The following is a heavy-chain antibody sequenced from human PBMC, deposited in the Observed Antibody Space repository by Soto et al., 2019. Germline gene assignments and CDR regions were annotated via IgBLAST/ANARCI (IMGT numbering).Heavy chain of an antibody. D-gene: IGHD2-8*02. CDR3: ARGFQYWLPTFD. J-gene: IGHJ4*02. CDR1: GVSVVSSSW. V-gene: IGHV4-4*02. Sequence: ASETLSLTCDVSGVSVVSSSWWSWVRQSPGKGLEWVGEVYLTGTTRYNPSLKGRVSISIDKSKNQVSLTLNSVTAADAAVYYCARGFQYWLPTFDWGQGIRVTVSS. CDR2: VYLTGTT.